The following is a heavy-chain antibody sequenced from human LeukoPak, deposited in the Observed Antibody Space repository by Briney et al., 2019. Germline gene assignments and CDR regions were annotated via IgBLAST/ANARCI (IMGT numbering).Heavy chain of an antibody. D-gene: IGHD3-9*01. CDR3: ASSYYDVLTCNLRGGAFDI. CDR2: IYYIGSA. V-gene: IGHV4-34*01. J-gene: IGHJ3*02. CDR1: GGSFCGYY. Sequence: SETLSLTCAVYGGSFCGYYWSWIRQPPGKGLEWIGYIYYIGSAYYNPSLKSRVTISVDTSKNQFSLKLSSVTAADTAVYYCASSYYDVLTCNLRGGAFDIWGQGTLVTVSS.